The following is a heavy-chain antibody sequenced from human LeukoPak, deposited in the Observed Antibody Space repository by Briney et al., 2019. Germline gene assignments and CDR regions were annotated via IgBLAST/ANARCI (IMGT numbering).Heavy chain of an antibody. V-gene: IGHV4-59*01. CDR1: SGSISDYY. CDR2: IYYSGST. D-gene: IGHD2-2*01. Sequence: KPSETLSLTCSISSGSISDYYWNWIPQPPGKGLVGIGYIYYSGSTTYNPSLNSLATMSVDTSKNQYSLRLSSVTALRTALYCRARGSWCSCTNCMIRPFDYWGQGSLVTVSS. CDR3: ARGSWCSCTNCMIRPFDY. J-gene: IGHJ4*02.